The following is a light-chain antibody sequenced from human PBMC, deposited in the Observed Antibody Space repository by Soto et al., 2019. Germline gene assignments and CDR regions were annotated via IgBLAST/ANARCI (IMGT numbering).Light chain of an antibody. J-gene: IGKJ2*01. CDR1: ENFWRC. CDR3: QQYNSYSGT. CDR2: DAS. V-gene: IGKV1-5*01. Sequence: DIQMTQSPSTLSASIGQRVTNTRGPRENFWRCLAWYQQKPGKAPKLLIYDASSLESGVPSRFSGSGSGTEFTLTISSLQPDDFATYYCQQYNSYSGTFGQGTKLEIK.